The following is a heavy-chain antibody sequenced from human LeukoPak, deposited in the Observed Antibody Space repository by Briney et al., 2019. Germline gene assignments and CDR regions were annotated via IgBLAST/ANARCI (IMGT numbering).Heavy chain of an antibody. V-gene: IGHV4-30-4*01. D-gene: IGHD6-13*01. J-gene: IGHJ3*02. Sequence: SQTLSLTCTVSGDSISNGDYYWSWIRQPPGKGLEWIGYIHDSGSTYYNPSLKTRLAMSVDTSKNQFSLKLSSVTAADTAVYFCARKGGILDAFDIWGQGTMFTVSS. CDR2: IHDSGST. CDR3: ARKGGILDAFDI. CDR1: GDSISNGDYY.